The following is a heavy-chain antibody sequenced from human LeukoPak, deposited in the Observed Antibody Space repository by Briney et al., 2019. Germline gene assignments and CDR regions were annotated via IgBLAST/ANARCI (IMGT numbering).Heavy chain of an antibody. V-gene: IGHV3-33*06. D-gene: IGHD2-8*01. CDR3: AKDGLGYCTNAICYNFDY. CDR2: IWYDGSNK. Sequence: GGSLRLSCAASGFTFSSYGMHWVRQAPGKGLEWVAVIWYDGSNKYYAESVKGRFTISRDNSKNTLYLQMNSLRAEDTAVYYCAKDGLGYCTNAICYNFDYWGQGTLVTVSS. J-gene: IGHJ4*02. CDR1: GFTFSSYG.